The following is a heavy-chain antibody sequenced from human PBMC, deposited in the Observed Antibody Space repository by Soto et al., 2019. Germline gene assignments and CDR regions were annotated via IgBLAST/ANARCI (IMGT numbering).Heavy chain of an antibody. D-gene: IGHD3-16*01. Sequence: QVQLVQSGAEVKKPGASVTVSCKASGYTFTTYAVSWVRQAPGQGLEWLGWINGYNGNAKYAENLQGRVTMTTDTSTSTAYMERRSLRSDDTAVYYCARMGDVPYYYYGMDVWGQGTTVTVSS. V-gene: IGHV1-18*01. CDR2: INGYNGNA. J-gene: IGHJ6*02. CDR1: GYTFTTYA. CDR3: ARMGDVPYYYYGMDV.